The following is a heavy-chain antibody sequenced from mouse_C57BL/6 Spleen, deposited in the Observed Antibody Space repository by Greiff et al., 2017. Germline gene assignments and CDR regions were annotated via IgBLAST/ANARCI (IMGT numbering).Heavy chain of an antibody. J-gene: IGHJ3*01. D-gene: IGHD2-3*01. V-gene: IGHV14-4*01. CDR1: GFNIKDDY. Sequence: EVQRVESGAELVRPGASVKLSCTASGFNIKDDYMHWVKQRPEQGLEWIGWIDPENGDTEYASKFQGKATITADTSSNTAYLQLSSLTSEDTAVYYCTTNRDGYYVAYWGQGTLVTVSA. CDR3: TTNRDGYYVAY. CDR2: IDPENGDT.